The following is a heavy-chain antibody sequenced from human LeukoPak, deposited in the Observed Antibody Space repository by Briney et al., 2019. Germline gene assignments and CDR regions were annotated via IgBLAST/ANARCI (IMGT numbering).Heavy chain of an antibody. Sequence: GGSLRLSCAASGFTFSNFWMSWVRQAPGKGLEWVASIHQHGNEKYFVDSVRGRFTISRDNAKNSLYLQMSSLRAEDTAVYYCATLNGPLFEYWGQGTLVTVSS. J-gene: IGHJ4*02. CDR3: ATLNGPLFEY. CDR1: GFTFSNFW. CDR2: IHQHGNEK. D-gene: IGHD2-8*01. V-gene: IGHV3-7*01.